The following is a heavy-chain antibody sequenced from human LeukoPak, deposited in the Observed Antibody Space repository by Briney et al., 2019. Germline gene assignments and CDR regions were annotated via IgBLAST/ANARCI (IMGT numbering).Heavy chain of an antibody. D-gene: IGHD3-9*01. CDR2: IDPSDSYT. CDR3: ARSLYGILTGYYAPFDY. Sequence: GESLKISCKGSGYSFTSYWISWVRQMPGEGLEWMGRIDPSDSYTNYSPSFQGHVTISADKSISTAYLQWSSLKASDTAMYYCARSLYGILTGYYAPFDYWGQGTLVTVSS. CDR1: GYSFTSYW. V-gene: IGHV5-10-1*01. J-gene: IGHJ4*02.